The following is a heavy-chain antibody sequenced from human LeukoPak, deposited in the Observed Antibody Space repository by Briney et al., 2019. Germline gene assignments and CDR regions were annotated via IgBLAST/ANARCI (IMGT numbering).Heavy chain of an antibody. Sequence: GGSLRLSCAASGFTVSGNYMSWVRQAPGKGLEWVSAIYSGGKTYYADSVKGRFTISRDNSKNTLYLQMNSLRAEDTAVYYCARDGSSGWSHDYWGQGSLVTVSS. CDR2: IYSGGKT. D-gene: IGHD6-19*01. CDR1: GFTVSGNY. CDR3: ARDGSSGWSHDY. V-gene: IGHV3-66*01. J-gene: IGHJ4*02.